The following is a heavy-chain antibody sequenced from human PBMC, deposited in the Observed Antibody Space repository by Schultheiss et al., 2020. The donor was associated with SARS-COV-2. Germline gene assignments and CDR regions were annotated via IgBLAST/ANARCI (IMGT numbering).Heavy chain of an antibody. CDR2: IYYSGST. V-gene: IGHV4-34*09. J-gene: IGHJ6*02. Sequence: SQTLSLTCAVYGGSFSGYYWSWIRQPPGKGLEWIGYIYYSGSTYYNPSLKSRVTISVDTSKNQFSLKLSSVTAADTAVYYCARTFGDDNTYYYYYVLDVWGLGTTVTVSS. D-gene: IGHD3-10*01. CDR1: GGSFSGYY. CDR3: ARTFGDDNTYYYYYVLDV.